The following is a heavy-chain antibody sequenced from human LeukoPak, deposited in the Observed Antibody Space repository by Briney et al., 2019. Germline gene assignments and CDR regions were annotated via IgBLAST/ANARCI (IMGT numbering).Heavy chain of an antibody. J-gene: IGHJ4*02. V-gene: IGHV3-30*03. CDR2: ISYDGSNK. CDR3: ARSSQLVDFDY. D-gene: IGHD3-10*01. Sequence: GGSLRLSCAASGFTFSSYGMHWVRQAPGKGLEWVAVISYDGSNKYYADSVKGRFTISRDNSKNTLYLQMNSLRAEDTAVYYCARSSQLVDFDYWGQGTLVTVSS. CDR1: GFTFSSYG.